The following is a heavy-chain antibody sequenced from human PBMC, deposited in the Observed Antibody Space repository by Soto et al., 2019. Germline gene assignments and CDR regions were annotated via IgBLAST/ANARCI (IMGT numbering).Heavy chain of an antibody. D-gene: IGHD1-26*01. Sequence: GGSLRLSCAASGFTFNSYAMNWVRQAPGKGLEWVSGISGSGGSTYYADSVKGRFTISRDNSKNTLYLQMNSLRAEDTAVYYYAKDLSTGSYLYYFDYWGQGTLVTVSS. CDR2: ISGSGGST. CDR1: GFTFNSYA. V-gene: IGHV3-23*01. CDR3: AKDLSTGSYLYYFDY. J-gene: IGHJ4*02.